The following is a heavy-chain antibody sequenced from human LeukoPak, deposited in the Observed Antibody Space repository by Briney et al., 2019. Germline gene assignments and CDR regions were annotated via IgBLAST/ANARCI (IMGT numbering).Heavy chain of an antibody. D-gene: IGHD6-13*01. V-gene: IGHV3-23*01. J-gene: IGHJ4*02. CDR1: GFTFSTYA. CDR2: ISGSGDNT. Sequence: GGSLRLSCAASGFTFSTYAMSWVRQAPGKGLEWVSDISGSGDNTHYADSVKGRFTISRDNSKNTLYLQMNSLRVEDTAVYYCAKGPPDSSNWYKRTEGWGQGTLVTVSS. CDR3: AKGPPDSSNWYKRTEG.